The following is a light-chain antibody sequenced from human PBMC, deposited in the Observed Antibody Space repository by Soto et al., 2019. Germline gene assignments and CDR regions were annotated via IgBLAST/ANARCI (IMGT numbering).Light chain of an antibody. CDR3: SSYTSGSTFYV. CDR2: EVS. Sequence: QSVLTQPASVSGSPGQSITISCTGTISDVGGYNYVSWYQQHPGKAPKLMIYEVSNRPSGVSNRFSGSKSGNTASLTISGLQAEDAADYYCSSYTSGSTFYVFGTGTKVTV. CDR1: ISDVGGYNY. J-gene: IGLJ1*01. V-gene: IGLV2-14*01.